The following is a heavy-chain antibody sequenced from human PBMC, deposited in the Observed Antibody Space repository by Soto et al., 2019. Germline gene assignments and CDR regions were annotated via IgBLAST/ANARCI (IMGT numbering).Heavy chain of an antibody. J-gene: IGHJ4*02. D-gene: IGHD4-4*01. CDR1: GGSISSSSYY. V-gene: IGHV4-39*01. CDR3: ARHPTVLKGPFDY. CDR2: IYYSGST. Sequence: LSLTCTVSGGSISSSSYYWGWIRQPPGKGLEWIGSIYYSGSTYYNPSLKSRVTISVDTSKNQFSLKLSSVTAADTAVYYCARHPTVLKGPFDYWGQGTLVTVSS.